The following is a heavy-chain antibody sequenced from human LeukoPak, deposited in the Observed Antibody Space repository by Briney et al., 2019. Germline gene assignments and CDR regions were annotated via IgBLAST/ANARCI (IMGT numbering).Heavy chain of an antibody. CDR3: ARDLWMTTVTPFDY. D-gene: IGHD4-17*01. J-gene: IGHJ4*02. CDR2: ISAYNGNT. CDR1: GYTFTSYG. V-gene: IGHV1-18*04. Sequence: ASVKVSCKASGYTFTSYGISWVRQAPGQGLEWMGWISAYNGNTNYAQKLQGRVTMTTDTSTSTAYMELRSLRSDDTAVYYCARDLWMTTVTPFDYWDQGTLVTVSS.